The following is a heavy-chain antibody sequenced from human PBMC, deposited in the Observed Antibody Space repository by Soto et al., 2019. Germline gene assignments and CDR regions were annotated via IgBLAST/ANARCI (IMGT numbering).Heavy chain of an antibody. Sequence: QVQLVESGGGVVQPGRSLRLSCAASGFTFSSYGMHWVRQAPGKGLEWGEVISYDESNKYYADSVKGRFTISRDNSKNTLYLQMNSLRAEDTAVYYCAKDLLYCSGGSCYPHYYYYYGMDVWGQGTTVTVSS. J-gene: IGHJ6*02. D-gene: IGHD2-15*01. CDR3: AKDLLYCSGGSCYPHYYYYYGMDV. V-gene: IGHV3-30*18. CDR1: GFTFSSYG. CDR2: ISYDESNK.